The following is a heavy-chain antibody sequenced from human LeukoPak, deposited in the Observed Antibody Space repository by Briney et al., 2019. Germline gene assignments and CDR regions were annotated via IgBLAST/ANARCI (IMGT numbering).Heavy chain of an antibody. CDR1: GFTFSSYG. CDR3: ARCGYSYGCDY. V-gene: IGHV3-23*01. D-gene: IGHD5-18*01. J-gene: IGHJ4*02. Sequence: GVSLRLSCAASGFTFSSYGMSWVRQAPGKGLEWVSSITSSGVSTYYADSVKGRFTISRDNSKNTLFLQMNSLRAEDTAVYYCARCGYSYGCDYWGQGTLVTVSS. CDR2: ITSSGVST.